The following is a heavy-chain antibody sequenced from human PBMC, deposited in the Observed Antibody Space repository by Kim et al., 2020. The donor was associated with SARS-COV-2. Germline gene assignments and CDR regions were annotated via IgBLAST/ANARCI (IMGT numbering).Heavy chain of an antibody. D-gene: IGHD6-19*01. V-gene: IGHV3-23*01. J-gene: IGHJ3*02. CDR3: AKVEAPVAGSDAFDI. Sequence: DSVEGRFTISRDNSKNTLYLQMNSLRAEDTAVYYCAKVEAPVAGSDAFDIWGQGTMVTVSS.